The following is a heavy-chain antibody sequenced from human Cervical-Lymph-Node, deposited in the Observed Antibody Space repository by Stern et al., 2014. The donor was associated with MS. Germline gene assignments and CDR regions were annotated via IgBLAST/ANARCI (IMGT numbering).Heavy chain of an antibody. CDR2: IIPIFGTA. V-gene: IGHV1-69*01. J-gene: IGHJ4*02. CDR1: GGTFNTNV. Sequence: VQLVESGAEVKKPGSSVKVSCKASGGTFNTNVISWVRQAPGQGLEWMGGIIPIFGTALFAQKFQGRVTITANASTRAVYMELSGLRSEDTAVYSSARAAYSTSSYNYWGQGTLVIVSS. D-gene: IGHD6-6*01. CDR3: ARAAYSTSSYNY.